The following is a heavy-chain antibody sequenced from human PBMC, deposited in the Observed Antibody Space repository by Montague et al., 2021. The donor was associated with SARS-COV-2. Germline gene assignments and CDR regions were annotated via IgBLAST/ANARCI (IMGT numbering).Heavy chain of an antibody. CDR1: GSTFSSYW. Sequence: SLRLSCAASGSTFSSYWMSWVRQAPGKGLEWVANIKQDGSEKYYVDSVKGRFTISRDNAKNSLYLQMNSLRAEDTAVYYCARDTMVRGVRYYYYGMDVWGQGTTVTVSS. CDR3: ARDTMVRGVRYYYYGMDV. V-gene: IGHV3-7*01. J-gene: IGHJ6*02. CDR2: IKQDGSEK. D-gene: IGHD3-10*01.